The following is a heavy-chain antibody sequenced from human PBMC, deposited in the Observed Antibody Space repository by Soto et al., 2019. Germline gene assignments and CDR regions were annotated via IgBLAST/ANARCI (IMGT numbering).Heavy chain of an antibody. Sequence: SETLSLTCTVSGGSISSSSYYWGWIRQPPGKGLEWIGSIYYSGSTYYNPSLKSRVTISVDTSKNQFTLKLSSVTAADTAVYYCARDTFSGSYPYWGQGTLVTVSS. CDR2: IYYSGST. CDR1: GGSISSSSYY. D-gene: IGHD1-26*01. V-gene: IGHV4-39*02. CDR3: ARDTFSGSYPY. J-gene: IGHJ4*02.